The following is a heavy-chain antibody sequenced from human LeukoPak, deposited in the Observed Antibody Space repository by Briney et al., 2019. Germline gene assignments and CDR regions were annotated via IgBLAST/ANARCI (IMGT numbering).Heavy chain of an antibody. D-gene: IGHD2-2*01. Sequence: GGSLRLSCAASGFTFSSYWMSWVRQAPGKGLEWVANIKQDESEEYYVDSVKGRFTISRDNAKNSLYLQMNSLRAEDTAIYYCAKKRVLVVPAADFDYWGQGTLVTVSS. CDR2: IKQDESEE. V-gene: IGHV3-7*03. CDR3: AKKRVLVVPAADFDY. J-gene: IGHJ4*02. CDR1: GFTFSSYW.